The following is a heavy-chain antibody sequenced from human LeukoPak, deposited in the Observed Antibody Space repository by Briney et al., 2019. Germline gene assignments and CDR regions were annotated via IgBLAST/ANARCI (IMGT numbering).Heavy chain of an antibody. CDR1: GFTFSSYW. CDR3: ARSTLRFLEWDESYYYMDV. V-gene: IGHV3-7*01. Sequence: GGSLRLSCAASGFTFSSYWMSWVRQAPGKGLEWVANIKQDGSEKYYVDSVKGRFTISRDNAKSSLYLQMNSLRAEDTAVYYCARSTLRFLEWDESYYYMDVWGKGTTVTVSS. D-gene: IGHD3-3*01. J-gene: IGHJ6*03. CDR2: IKQDGSEK.